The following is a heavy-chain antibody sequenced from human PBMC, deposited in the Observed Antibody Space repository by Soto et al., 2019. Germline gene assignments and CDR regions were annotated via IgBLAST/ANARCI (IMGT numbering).Heavy chain of an antibody. D-gene: IGHD6-13*01. J-gene: IGHJ4*02. Sequence: QVQLVESGGGVVQPGRSLRLSCAASGFTFSSYGMHWVRQAPGKGLEWVAVIWYDGSNKYYADSVKGRFTISRDNSKNTLYLQMNSLRAEDTAVYYGAREGPAAGTSDFAYWVQGTLVTFAS. CDR2: IWYDGSNK. CDR1: GFTFSSYG. CDR3: AREGPAAGTSDFAY. V-gene: IGHV3-33*01.